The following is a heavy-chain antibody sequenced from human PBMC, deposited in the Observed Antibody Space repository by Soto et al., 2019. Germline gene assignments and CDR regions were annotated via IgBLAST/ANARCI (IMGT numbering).Heavy chain of an antibody. CDR1: GDSISGGASF. D-gene: IGHD2-2*01. V-gene: IGHV4-31*03. Sequence: SETLSLTCTVSGDSISGGASFWSWIRQPPGKGLEWIANVYYSGSSYYNPSLKGRLTISVDTTKNQFSLQLKSMTAADTAVYYCAKLSCTSSTCYFPGWFDPWGQGTLVTVSS. CDR3: AKLSCTSSTCYFPGWFDP. J-gene: IGHJ5*02. CDR2: VYYSGSS.